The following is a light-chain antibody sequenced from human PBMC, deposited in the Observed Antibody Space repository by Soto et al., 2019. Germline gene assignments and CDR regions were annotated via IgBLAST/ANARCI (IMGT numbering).Light chain of an antibody. CDR1: SSNIGSNT. V-gene: IGLV1-44*01. CDR2: SYN. J-gene: IGLJ1*01. CDR3: AAWDDSLNGYV. Sequence: QSVLTQPPSASGTPGQRVTISCSGSSSNIGSNTVNWYQQLPGTDPKLLIYSYNQRPSRVPDRFSGSKSVTSASLAISGLQSEDEADYYCAAWDDSLNGYVFGTGTKVTVL.